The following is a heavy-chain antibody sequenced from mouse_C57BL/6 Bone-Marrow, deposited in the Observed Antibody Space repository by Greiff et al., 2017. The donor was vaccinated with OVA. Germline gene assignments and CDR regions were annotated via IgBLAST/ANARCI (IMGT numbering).Heavy chain of an antibody. CDR1: GHTFTSYW. J-gene: IGHJ3*01. CDR2: INPSDSDT. V-gene: IGHV1-74*01. Sequence: QVQLQQPGAELVKPGASVKVSCKASGHTFTSYWMHWVKQRPGQGLEWIGRINPSDSDTNYNQKFKGKATLTVDKSSSTAYMQLSSLTSEDSAVYYCAIRVWFAYWGQGTLVTVSA. CDR3: AIRVWFAY.